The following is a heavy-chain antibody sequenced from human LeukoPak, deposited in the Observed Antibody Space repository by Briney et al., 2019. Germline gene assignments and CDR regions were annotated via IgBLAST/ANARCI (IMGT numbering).Heavy chain of an antibody. CDR3: IILTLVTAPRHYMDV. CDR2: IHPHGSEE. J-gene: IGHJ6*03. V-gene: IGHV3-7*01. Sequence: GGSLRLSCAASGFTFSRFWMTWVRQAPGKGLECVANIHPHGSEEYYVDSVKGRFTISRDNAKNSLYLQMDSLRAEATAVYYCIILTLVTAPRHYMDVWGKGTTVTVSS. D-gene: IGHD2-21*02. CDR1: GFTFSRFW.